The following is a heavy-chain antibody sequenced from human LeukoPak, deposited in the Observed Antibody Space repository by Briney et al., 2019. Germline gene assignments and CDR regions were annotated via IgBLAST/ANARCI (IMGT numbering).Heavy chain of an antibody. CDR1: GYTFINYG. CDR3: ARDTSPGYGDPPAWFDP. D-gene: IGHD4-17*01. Sequence: GSVKVSCKASGYTFINYGISWVRQAPGQGVEWMGWISAYHGNTNYAQKLQGRVTMTTDTSMSTVYMELRSLRSDDTAVYYCARDTSPGYGDPPAWFDPWGQGTLVTVSS. CDR2: ISAYHGNT. J-gene: IGHJ5*02. V-gene: IGHV1-18*01.